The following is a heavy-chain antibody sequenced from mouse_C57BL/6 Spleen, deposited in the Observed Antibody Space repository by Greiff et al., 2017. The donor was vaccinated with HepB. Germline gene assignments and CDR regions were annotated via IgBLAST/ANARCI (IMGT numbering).Heavy chain of an antibody. Sequence: EVKLMESGGGLVKPGGSLKLSCAASGFTFSSYAMSWVRQTPEKRLEWVATISDGGSYTYYPDNVKGRFTISRDNAKNNLYLQMSHLKSEDTAMYYCATYYFDYWGQGTTLTVSS. CDR1: GFTFSSYA. V-gene: IGHV5-4*03. CDR3: ATYYFDY. J-gene: IGHJ2*01. CDR2: ISDGGSYT.